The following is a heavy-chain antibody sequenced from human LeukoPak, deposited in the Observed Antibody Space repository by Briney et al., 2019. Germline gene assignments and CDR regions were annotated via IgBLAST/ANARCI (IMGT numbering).Heavy chain of an antibody. CDR1: GGSISSSSYY. CDR2: IYYSGST. Sequence: SETLSLTCTVSGGSISSSSYYWGWIRQPPGKGLEWIGSIYYSGSTYYNPSLKSRVTISVDTPKNQFSLKLSSVTAADTAVYYCARHLQQQLVGFDYWGQGTLVTVSS. D-gene: IGHD6-13*01. CDR3: ARHLQQQLVGFDY. V-gene: IGHV4-39*01. J-gene: IGHJ4*02.